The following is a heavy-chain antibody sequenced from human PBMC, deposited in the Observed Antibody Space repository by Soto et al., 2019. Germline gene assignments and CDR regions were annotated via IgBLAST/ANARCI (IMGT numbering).Heavy chain of an antibody. D-gene: IGHD3-3*01. Sequence: GGSLRLSCAASGFTFSSYAMSWVRQAPGKGLEWVSAISGSGGSTYYADSVKGRFTISRDNSKNTLYLQMNSLRAEDTAVYYCARDNPEKEGFFGVVIPRMDVWGKGTTVTVSS. CDR3: ARDNPEKEGFFGVVIPRMDV. J-gene: IGHJ6*04. CDR2: ISGSGGST. V-gene: IGHV3-23*01. CDR1: GFTFSSYA.